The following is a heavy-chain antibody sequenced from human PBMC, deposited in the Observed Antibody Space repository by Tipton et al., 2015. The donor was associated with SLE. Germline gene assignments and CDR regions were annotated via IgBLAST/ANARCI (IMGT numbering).Heavy chain of an antibody. V-gene: IGHV3-53*01. J-gene: IGHJ5*02. CDR3: AKERGAWSIAAAGTGGDWFDP. CDR2: IYSGGST. CDR1: GFTVSSNY. Sequence: SLRLSCAASGFTVSSNYMSWVRQAPGKGLEWVSVIYSGGSTYYADSVKGRFTISRDNSKNTLYLQMNSLRAEDTAVYYCAKERGAWSIAAAGTGGDWFDPWGQGTLVTVSS. D-gene: IGHD6-13*01.